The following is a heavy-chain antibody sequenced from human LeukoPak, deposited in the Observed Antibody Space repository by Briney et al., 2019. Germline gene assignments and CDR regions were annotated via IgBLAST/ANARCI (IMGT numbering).Heavy chain of an antibody. CDR1: GGSISSGDYY. CDR3: PIPGPLFLGNNYSYGMEV. Sequence: SETLSLTCTVSGGSISSGDYYWSWIRQPPGKGLEWIGYIYYSGSTYYNPSLKSRVTISVDTSKNQFSLKLSSVTAADTAVYYCPIPGPLFLGNNYSYGMEVWGKGPPATFS. V-gene: IGHV4-30-4*01. J-gene: IGHJ6*04. D-gene: IGHD3-3*01. CDR2: IYYSGST.